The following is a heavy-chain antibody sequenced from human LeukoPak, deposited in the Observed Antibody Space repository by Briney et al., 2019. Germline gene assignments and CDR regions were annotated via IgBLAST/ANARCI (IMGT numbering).Heavy chain of an antibody. Sequence: ASVRASSKPSGSTLTTSYMPWGGGAPGQGLGGLGIFNPSGGSTSYAQKFQGRVTMTRDTSTSTVYMELSSLRSEDTAVYYCARAPLLTMIVVVIDPSFDYWGQGTLVTVSS. CDR1: GSTLTTSY. V-gene: IGHV1-46*01. D-gene: IGHD3-22*01. J-gene: IGHJ4*02. CDR3: ARAPLLTMIVVVIDPSFDY. CDR2: FNPSGGST.